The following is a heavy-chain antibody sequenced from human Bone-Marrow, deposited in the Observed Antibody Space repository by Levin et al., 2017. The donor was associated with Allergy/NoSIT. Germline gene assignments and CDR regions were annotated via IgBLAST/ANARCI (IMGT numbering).Heavy chain of an antibody. CDR1: GGSISRYY. Sequence: SETLSLTCTVSGGSISRYYWSWIRQPPGKGLEWIGYIYYTGGTNHNPSLKSRVTTSVDTSKNQFSLKLNSVTAADTAVYYCARLPVGATPGPEGAFDIWGQGTMVTVSS. V-gene: IGHV4-59*08. D-gene: IGHD1-26*01. J-gene: IGHJ3*02. CDR3: ARLPVGATPGPEGAFDI. CDR2: IYYTGGT.